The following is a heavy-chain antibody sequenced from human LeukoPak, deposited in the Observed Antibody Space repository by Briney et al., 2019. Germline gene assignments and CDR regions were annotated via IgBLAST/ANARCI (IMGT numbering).Heavy chain of an antibody. J-gene: IGHJ6*02. CDR1: GGSFSGYY. V-gene: IGHV4-34*01. CDR2: INHSGST. CDR3: ARAARKAKENYYGMDV. Sequence: PSETLSLTCAVYGGSFSGYYWSWIRQPPGKGLEWIGEINHSGSTNYNPSLKSRVTISVDTSKNQFSLKLSSVTAADTAVYYCARAARKAKENYYGMDVWGQGTTVTVSS.